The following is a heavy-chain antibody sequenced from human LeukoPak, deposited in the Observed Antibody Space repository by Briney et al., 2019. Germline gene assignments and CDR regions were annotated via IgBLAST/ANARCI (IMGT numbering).Heavy chain of an antibody. Sequence: PGGSLRLSCAASGFTVSSNYMSWVRQAPGKGLEWVSVIYSGGSTYYADSVKGRFTISRDNSKNTLYLQMNSPRAEDTAVYYCARDLVTMVRGATADAFDIWGQGTMVTVSS. J-gene: IGHJ3*02. D-gene: IGHD3-10*01. CDR2: IYSGGST. CDR1: GFTVSSNY. CDR3: ARDLVTMVRGATADAFDI. V-gene: IGHV3-53*01.